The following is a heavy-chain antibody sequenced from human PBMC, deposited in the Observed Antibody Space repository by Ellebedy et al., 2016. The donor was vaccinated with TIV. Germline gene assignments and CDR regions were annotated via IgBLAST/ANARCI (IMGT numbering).Heavy chain of an antibody. CDR2: YFTGGNT. J-gene: IGHJ5*02. CDR3: AGEPQSTGYNWFDP. CDR1: GASINSYY. Sequence: MPSETLSLTCTVHGASINSYYWNWIRQPAGKGLEWIGRYFTGGNTKYNPSLKSRVTISLDTSTNQVSLKLTSVTAADSAVYFCAGEPQSTGYNWFDPWGQGLLVTVSS. V-gene: IGHV4-59*10. D-gene: IGHD5-24*01.